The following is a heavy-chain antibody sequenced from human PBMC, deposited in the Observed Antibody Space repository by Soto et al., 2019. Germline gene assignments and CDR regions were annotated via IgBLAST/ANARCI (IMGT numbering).Heavy chain of an antibody. CDR1: GFTFRRYG. D-gene: IGHD1-1*01. V-gene: IGHV3-30*18. J-gene: IGHJ4*01. Sequence: VEFRRLSCGASGFTFRRYGMHLVRQAPGKGVEGVAVISYDGSNKYYADSVKGRFTISREKPKNKLYLQIHSLRAEDTAVYSCEKYKHWNDGFPEYYLDYCGIGTLVTVS. CDR3: EKYKHWNDGFPEYYLDY. CDR2: ISYDGSNK.